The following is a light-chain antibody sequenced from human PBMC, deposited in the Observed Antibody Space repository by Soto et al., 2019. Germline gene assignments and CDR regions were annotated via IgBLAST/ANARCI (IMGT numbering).Light chain of an antibody. CDR2: GAS. CDR3: HQYNNWPPIT. CDR1: QSVSSN. Sequence: EIVMTQTTATLSVSPGERATLSCRASQSVSSNLAWYQQKPGQAPRLLIYGASTRATGIPARFSGSGSGTEFTLTISSLQSEDFAVYYCHQYNNWPPITFGQGTRLEI. J-gene: IGKJ5*01. V-gene: IGKV3-15*01.